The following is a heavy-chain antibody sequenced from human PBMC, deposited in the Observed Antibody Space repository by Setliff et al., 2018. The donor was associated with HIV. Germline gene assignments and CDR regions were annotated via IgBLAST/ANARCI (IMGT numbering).Heavy chain of an antibody. D-gene: IGHD7-27*01. Sequence: PSXTLSXXVAVYGRSFSGYYWNWIRQSPGKGLEWIGEINHSGGTNYNPSLKSRVTMSIDTSKNQFSLNVSSVTAADTAVYYCARGWGHDGFDFWGQGTMVTVSS. J-gene: IGHJ3*01. CDR1: GRSFSGYY. CDR2: INHSGGT. V-gene: IGHV4-34*01. CDR3: ARGWGHDGFDF.